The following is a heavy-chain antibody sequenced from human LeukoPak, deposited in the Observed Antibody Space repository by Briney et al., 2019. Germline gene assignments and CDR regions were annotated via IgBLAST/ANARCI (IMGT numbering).Heavy chain of an antibody. CDR3: ARRSYYDILTGYYNNWFDP. J-gene: IGHJ5*02. V-gene: IGHV4-34*01. CDR1: GGSFSGYY. D-gene: IGHD3-9*01. Sequence: PSETLSLTCAVYGGSFSGYYWSWIRQPPGKGLEWIGEINHSGSTNYNPSLKSRVTISVDTSKNQFSLKLSSVTAADTAVYYCARRSYYDILTGYYNNWFDPWGQGTLVTVSS. CDR2: INHSGST.